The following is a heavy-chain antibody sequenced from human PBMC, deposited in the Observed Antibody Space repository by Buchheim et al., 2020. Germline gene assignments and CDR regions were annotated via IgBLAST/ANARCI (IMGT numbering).Heavy chain of an antibody. D-gene: IGHD1-26*01. CDR1: GFTFSSYG. J-gene: IGHJ6*02. Sequence: QVQLVESGGGVVQPGTSLRLSCAASGFTFSSYGMHWVRQAPGKGLEWVGMIYHDGSTKYYADSVKGRFTISRDNAKNSLYLQMNSLRAEDTAVYYCARDATLLSGDYYGMDVWGQGTT. CDR2: IYHDGSTK. V-gene: IGHV3-33*01. CDR3: ARDATLLSGDYYGMDV.